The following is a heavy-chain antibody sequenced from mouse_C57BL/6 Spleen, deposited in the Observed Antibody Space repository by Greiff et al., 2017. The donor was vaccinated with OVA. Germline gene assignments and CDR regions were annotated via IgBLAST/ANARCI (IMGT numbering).Heavy chain of an antibody. CDR2: IYWDDDK. V-gene: IGHV8-12*01. J-gene: IGHJ2*01. CDR1: GFSLSTSCMG. D-gene: IGHD2-2*01. CDR3: ARSTMVTTGFDY. Sequence: QVTLKVSGPGLLQSSPTLSLSCSFSGFSLSTSCMGVSWIRQPSGRGLEWLVHIYWDDDKCYNPSLNSRLTISKATSRTPVFLNSTRAYTADTATYYCARSTMVTTGFDYWGQGTTLTVSS.